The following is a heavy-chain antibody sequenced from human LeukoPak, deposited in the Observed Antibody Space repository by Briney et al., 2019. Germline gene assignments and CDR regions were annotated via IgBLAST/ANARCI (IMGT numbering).Heavy chain of an antibody. CDR3: ERDTTSIADGYDP. J-gene: IGHJ5*02. Sequence: PSETLSLTCTVSGGSISSYYWSWIRQPPGKGLEWIWYIYYSGSTNYNPSLKSRCTISADTSKNPFYLKLSSVTAAETAVYSCERDTTSIADGYDPCGQGPLAPVSS. CDR1: GGSISSYY. V-gene: IGHV4-59*01. CDR2: IYYSGST. D-gene: IGHD5-24*01.